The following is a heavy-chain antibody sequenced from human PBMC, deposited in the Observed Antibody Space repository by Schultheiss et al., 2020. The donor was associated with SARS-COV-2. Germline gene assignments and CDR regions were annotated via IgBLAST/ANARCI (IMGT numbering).Heavy chain of an antibody. Sequence: SETLSLTCTVSGGSISSYYWSWIRQPPGKGLEWIGYIYYSGSTYYNPSLKSRVTISVDTSKNQFSLKLSSVSAADTAVYYCARLFGSRTATMDVWGQGTTVTVSS. CDR3: ARLFGSRTATMDV. V-gene: IGHV4-59*08. CDR2: IYYSGST. CDR1: GGSISSYY. D-gene: IGHD1-26*01. J-gene: IGHJ6*02.